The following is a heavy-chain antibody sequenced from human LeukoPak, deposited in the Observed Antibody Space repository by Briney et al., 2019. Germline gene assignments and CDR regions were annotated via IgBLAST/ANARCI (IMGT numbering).Heavy chain of an antibody. D-gene: IGHD5-12*01. V-gene: IGHV4-59*08. J-gene: IGHJ4*02. CDR3: ARLGYSGYARDY. CDR1: GGSISSYY. Sequence: PSETLSLTCTVSGGSISSYYWSWIRQPPGKGLEWIGYIYYSGSTNYNPFLKSRVTISVDTSKNQFSLKLSSVTAADTAVYYCARLGYSGYARDYWGQGTLVTVSS. CDR2: IYYSGST.